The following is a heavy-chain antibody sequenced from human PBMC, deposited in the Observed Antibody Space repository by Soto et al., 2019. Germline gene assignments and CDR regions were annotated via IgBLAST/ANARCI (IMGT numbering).Heavy chain of an antibody. CDR3: ARGPGAPERKEHLQPFDY. Sequence: ASVKVSCKASGGTFSSYTISWVRQAPGQGLEWMGRIIPILGIANYAQKFQGRVTITADKSTSTAYMELSSLRSEDTAVYYCARGPGAPERKEHLQPFDYWGQGTLVTVSS. CDR1: GGTFSSYT. V-gene: IGHV1-69*02. CDR2: IIPILGIA. D-gene: IGHD1-26*01. J-gene: IGHJ4*02.